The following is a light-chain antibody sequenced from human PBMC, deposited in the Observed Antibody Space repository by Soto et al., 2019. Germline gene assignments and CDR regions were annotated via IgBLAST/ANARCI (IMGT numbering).Light chain of an antibody. J-gene: IGLJ1*01. CDR3: QVWDTISDHYV. CDR1: NIESKS. CDR2: VDS. V-gene: IGLV3-21*02. Sequence: SYELTQPPSVSVAPGQTARITCGGNNIESKSVHWYQQRPGQAPVLVIYVDSDRPSGIPDRFSASTSGNTAALTISGVEAGDEADYYCQVWDTISDHYVFGSGTKLTVL.